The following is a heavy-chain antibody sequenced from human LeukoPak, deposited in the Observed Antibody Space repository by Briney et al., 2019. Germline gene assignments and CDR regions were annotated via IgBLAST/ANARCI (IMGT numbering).Heavy chain of an antibody. CDR3: ARDSDSNQDYYYMDV. CDR1: GFTFSSYA. J-gene: IGHJ6*03. V-gene: IGHV3-30*01. D-gene: IGHD4-11*01. CDR2: ISYDGSNK. Sequence: PGGSLRLSCAASGFTFSSYAMPWVRQAPGKGLEWVAVISYDGSNKYYADSVKGRFTISRDNSKNTLYLQMNSLRAEDTAVYYCARDSDSNQDYYYMDVWGKGTTVTVSS.